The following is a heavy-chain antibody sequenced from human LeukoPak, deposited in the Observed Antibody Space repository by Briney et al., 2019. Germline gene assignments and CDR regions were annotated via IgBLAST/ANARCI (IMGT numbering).Heavy chain of an antibody. V-gene: IGHV3-74*01. CDR3: AREAEYGDYDY. Sequence: GGSLRLSCAASGNYWMHWVRQAPGKGLVWVSRINSDGSSTSYADSVKGRFTISRDNAKNTLYLQMNSLRAEDTAVYYCAREAEYGDYDYWGQGTLVTVSS. J-gene: IGHJ4*02. D-gene: IGHD4-17*01. CDR1: GNYW. CDR2: INSDGSST.